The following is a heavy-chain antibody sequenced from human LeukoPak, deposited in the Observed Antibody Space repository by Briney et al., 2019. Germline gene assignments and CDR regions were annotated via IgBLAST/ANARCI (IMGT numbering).Heavy chain of an antibody. Sequence: GGSLRLSCAASGLTFITYAMHWVRQAPGKGLEWVAVISYDGSNEYYVDSVKGRFTISRDNSKNILYLQMNSLTAEDTAVYYCARDSLKNGYNYDYFDYWGQGTLVTVSS. CDR2: ISYDGSNE. J-gene: IGHJ4*02. CDR1: GLTFITYA. D-gene: IGHD5-24*01. V-gene: IGHV3-30-3*01. CDR3: ARDSLKNGYNYDYFDY.